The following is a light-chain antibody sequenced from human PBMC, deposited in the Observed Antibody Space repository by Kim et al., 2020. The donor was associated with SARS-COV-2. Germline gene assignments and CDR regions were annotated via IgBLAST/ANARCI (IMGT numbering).Light chain of an antibody. CDR1: SSNTGAGYD. J-gene: IGLJ3*02. CDR2: GNS. CDR3: QSYDSSLSGWV. Sequence: RVTISGTGSSSNTGAGYDVHWYQQLPGTAPKLLIYGNSNRPSGVPDRFSGSKSGTSASLAITGLQAEDEADYYCQSYDSSLSGWVFGGGTQLTVL. V-gene: IGLV1-40*01.